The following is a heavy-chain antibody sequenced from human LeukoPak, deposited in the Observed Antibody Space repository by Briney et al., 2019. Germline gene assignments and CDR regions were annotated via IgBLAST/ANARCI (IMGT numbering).Heavy chain of an antibody. D-gene: IGHD6-19*01. CDR1: GYTFTSYD. Sequence: ASVKVSCKASGYTFTSYDINWVRQATGQGLEWMGWMNPKNGDAGYAQKFQGRVTIARNTSISTGYMELSSLRSEDTAVYCCAGSVSGTNAFDIWGQGTMVTVSS. CDR2: MNPKNGDA. V-gene: IGHV1-8*03. CDR3: AGSVSGTNAFDI. J-gene: IGHJ3*02.